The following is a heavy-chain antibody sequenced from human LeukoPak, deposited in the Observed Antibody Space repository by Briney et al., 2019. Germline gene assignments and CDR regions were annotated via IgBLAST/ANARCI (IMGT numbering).Heavy chain of an antibody. CDR1: GGTFSSYA. Sequence: SVKVSCKASGGTFSSYAISWVRQAPGQGLEWVGRISPIFGTANYAQKFQGRVTITTDESTSTAYMELSSLRSEDTAVYYCARDTVLYGDDAFDIWGQGTMVTVSS. D-gene: IGHD4-17*01. J-gene: IGHJ3*02. V-gene: IGHV1-69*05. CDR2: ISPIFGTA. CDR3: ARDTVLYGDDAFDI.